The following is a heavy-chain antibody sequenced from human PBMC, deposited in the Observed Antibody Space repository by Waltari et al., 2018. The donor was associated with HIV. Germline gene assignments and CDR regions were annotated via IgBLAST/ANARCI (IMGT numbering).Heavy chain of an antibody. V-gene: IGHV1-2*02. Sequence: QVQLVQSGAEVKKPGASVKVSCKASGYTFTGYYMNWVRQAPGQGLEWRGWINPNSGGKNYEQKFQGRVTMTRDTSISTAYMELSRLRSDDTAVYYCARVPPYDFWSGWGVGEFDYWGQGTLVTVSS. CDR2: INPNSGGK. J-gene: IGHJ4*02. CDR1: GYTFTGYY. CDR3: ARVPPYDFWSGWGVGEFDY. D-gene: IGHD3-3*01.